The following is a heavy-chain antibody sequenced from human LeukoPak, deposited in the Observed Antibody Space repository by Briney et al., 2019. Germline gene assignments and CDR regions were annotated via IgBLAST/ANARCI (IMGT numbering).Heavy chain of an antibody. V-gene: IGHV4-34*01. D-gene: IGHD2/OR15-2a*01. CDR1: GVSLNHYY. J-gene: IGHJ5*02. Sequence: SETLSLTCAVYGVSLNHYYWTWIRRPPGKGLEWIGEINHPGSTNYNPSLKSRVTISIDTSKSQFSLKVNSVTAADTAVYYCAMLLYHSGRPGPWGQGTLVTVSS. CDR3: AMLLYHSGRPGP. CDR2: INHPGST.